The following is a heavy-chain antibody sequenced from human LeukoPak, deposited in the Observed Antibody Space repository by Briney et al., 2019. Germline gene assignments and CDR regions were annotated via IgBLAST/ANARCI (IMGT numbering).Heavy chain of an antibody. CDR2: IIPIFGTA. J-gene: IGHJ4*02. Sequence: ASVKVSCKASGGTFSSYAISWVRQAPGQGLEWVGGIIPIFGTANYAQKFQGRVTITADESTSTAYMELSSLRSEDTAVYYCARDYGGSYHYYFDYWGQGTLVTVSS. V-gene: IGHV1-69*13. CDR1: GGTFSSYA. CDR3: ARDYGGSYHYYFDY. D-gene: IGHD1-26*01.